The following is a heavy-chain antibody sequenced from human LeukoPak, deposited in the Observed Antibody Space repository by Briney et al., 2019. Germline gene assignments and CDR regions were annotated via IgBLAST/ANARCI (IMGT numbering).Heavy chain of an antibody. CDR1: GGSISSYY. Sequence: PSETLSLTCTVSGGSISSYYWSWIRQPPGKGLEWIGYIYYSGSTNYNPSLKSRVTISVDTSKNQFSLKLSSVTAADTAVYYCAREPAPEWEYNWFDPWGQGTLVTVSS. CDR2: IYYSGST. J-gene: IGHJ5*02. D-gene: IGHD1-26*01. V-gene: IGHV4-59*12. CDR3: AREPAPEWEYNWFDP.